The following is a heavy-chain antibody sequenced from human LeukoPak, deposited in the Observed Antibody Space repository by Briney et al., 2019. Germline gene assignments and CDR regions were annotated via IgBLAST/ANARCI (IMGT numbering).Heavy chain of an antibody. J-gene: IGHJ6*02. CDR1: GFTFSSYA. V-gene: IGHV3-23*01. D-gene: IGHD2-2*01. Sequence: PGGSLILSCAASGFTFSSYAMSWVRQAPGKGLEWVSAISGSGGSTYYADSVKGRFTISRDNSKNTLYLQMNSLRAEDTAVYYCAKDDTVVVPAAMTRYGMDVWGQGTTVIVSS. CDR2: ISGSGGST. CDR3: AKDDTVVVPAAMTRYGMDV.